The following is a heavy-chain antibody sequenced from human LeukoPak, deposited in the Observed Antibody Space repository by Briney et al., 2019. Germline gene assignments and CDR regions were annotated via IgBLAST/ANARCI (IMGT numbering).Heavy chain of an antibody. Sequence: SVKVSCKASGGTFSSYAISWVRQAPGQGLEWMGGIIPTFGTANYAQKFQGRVTITADESTSTAYMELSSLRSEDTAVYYCARCPTYYDILTGYYNYYYYGMDVWGQGTTVTVSS. V-gene: IGHV1-69*01. J-gene: IGHJ6*02. CDR1: GGTFSSYA. D-gene: IGHD3-9*01. CDR3: ARCPTYYDILTGYYNYYYYGMDV. CDR2: IIPTFGTA.